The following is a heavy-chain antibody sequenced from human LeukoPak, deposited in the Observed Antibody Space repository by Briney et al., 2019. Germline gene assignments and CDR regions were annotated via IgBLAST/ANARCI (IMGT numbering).Heavy chain of an antibody. Sequence: SETLSLTCSVSGDSMEIDYWNWIRQPAGKGLEWIGRIYNSGSTNYSPSLKSRVTMSIDTSKSQFSLQLTSVTAADTAVYYCAKNRVAAAGTMFATWGLGILVTVSS. CDR1: GDSMEIDY. J-gene: IGHJ5*02. CDR2: IYNSGST. V-gene: IGHV4-4*07. D-gene: IGHD6-13*01. CDR3: AKNRVAAAGTMFAT.